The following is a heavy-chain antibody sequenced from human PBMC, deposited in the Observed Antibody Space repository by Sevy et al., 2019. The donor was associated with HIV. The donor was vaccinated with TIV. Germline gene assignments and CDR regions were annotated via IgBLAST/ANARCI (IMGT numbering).Heavy chain of an antibody. CDR1: GFTFSTYM. Sequence: GGSLRLSCAASGFTFSTYMMNWVRQAPGKGLEWVSSISGSSNYIYYADSVKGRFTISRANAKNSLFVQMDSLRVEDAAVSYCARPCGSGSWEAFDHWGQGTMVTVSS. CDR2: ISGSSNYI. D-gene: IGHD3-10*01. J-gene: IGHJ3*01. V-gene: IGHV3-21*01. CDR3: ARPCGSGSWEAFDH.